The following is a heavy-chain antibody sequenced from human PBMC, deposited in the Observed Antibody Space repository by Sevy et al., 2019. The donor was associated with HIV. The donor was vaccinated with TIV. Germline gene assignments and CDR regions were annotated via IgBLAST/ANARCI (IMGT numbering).Heavy chain of an antibody. D-gene: IGHD2-15*01. V-gene: IGHV3-48*03. CDR3: AGGGGLDV. CDR2: ISTSGNTI. CDR1: GFTFSSYE. Sequence: GGSLRLSCAASGFTFSSYEMNWVRQAPGKGLEWVSYISTSGNTIYYADSVEGRFTISRDNAKKSVSLQMNSLRVEDTALYYCAGGGGLDVWGQGTTVTVSS. J-gene: IGHJ6*02.